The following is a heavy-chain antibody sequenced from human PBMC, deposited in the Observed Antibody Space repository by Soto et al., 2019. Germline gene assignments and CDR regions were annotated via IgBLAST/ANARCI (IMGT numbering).Heavy chain of an antibody. CDR2: TRNKANSYTT. CDR1: GFTFSDHY. V-gene: IGHV3-72*01. D-gene: IGHD3-3*01. Sequence: EVQLVESGGGLVQPGGSLRLSCAASGFTFSDHYMDWVRQAPGKGLEWVGRTRNKANSYTTEYAASVKGRFTISRDDSKNSLYLQMNSLKTEDTAVYYCASSITIFGVVIIQTYWGQGTLVTVSS. J-gene: IGHJ4*02. CDR3: ASSITIFGVVIIQTY.